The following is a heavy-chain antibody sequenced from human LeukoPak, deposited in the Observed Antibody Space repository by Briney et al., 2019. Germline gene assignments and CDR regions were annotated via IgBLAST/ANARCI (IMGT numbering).Heavy chain of an antibody. D-gene: IGHD2-15*01. V-gene: IGHV3-30*04. CDR1: GFTFSSYA. Sequence: GGSLRLSCAASGFTFSSYAMHWVRQAPGKGLEWVAVISYDGSNKYYADSVKGRFTISRDNSKNTLYLQMNSLRAEDTAVYYCALDIVVVVAATRNWFDPWGQGTLVTVSS. J-gene: IGHJ5*02. CDR2: ISYDGSNK. CDR3: ALDIVVVVAATRNWFDP.